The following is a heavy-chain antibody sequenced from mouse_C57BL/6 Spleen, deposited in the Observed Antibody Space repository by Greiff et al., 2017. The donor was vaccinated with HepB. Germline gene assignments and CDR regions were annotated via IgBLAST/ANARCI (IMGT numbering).Heavy chain of an antibody. CDR3: ARYRENWDVDYFDY. J-gene: IGHJ2*01. CDR2: IRNKANGYTT. CDR1: GFTFTDYY. Sequence: EVKVVESGGGLVQPGGSLSLSCAASGFTFTDYYMSWVRQPPGKALEWLGFIRNKANGYTTEYSASVKGRFTISRDNSQSILYLQMNALRAEDSATYYCARYRENWDVDYFDYWGQGTTLTVSS. D-gene: IGHD4-1*01. V-gene: IGHV7-3*01.